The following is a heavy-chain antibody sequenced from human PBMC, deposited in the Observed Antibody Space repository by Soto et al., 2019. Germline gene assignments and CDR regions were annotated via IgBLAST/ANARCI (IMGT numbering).Heavy chain of an antibody. D-gene: IGHD3-9*01. CDR2: ISSSSSYI. Sequence: GGSLRLSCAASGFTFSSYSMNWVRQAPGKGLEWVSSISSSSSYIYYADSVKGRFTISRDNAKNSLYLQMNSLRAEDTAVYYCARISTPYYDILTGYIDYWGQGTLVTVSS. CDR1: GFTFSSYS. J-gene: IGHJ4*02. V-gene: IGHV3-21*01. CDR3: ARISTPYYDILTGYIDY.